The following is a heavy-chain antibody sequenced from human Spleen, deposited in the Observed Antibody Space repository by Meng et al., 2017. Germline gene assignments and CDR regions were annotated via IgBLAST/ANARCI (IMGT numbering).Heavy chain of an antibody. J-gene: IGHJ5*02. CDR1: GGTFSSYA. V-gene: IGHV1-46*01. CDR3: AREVRRGWFDP. CDR2: INPYGGST. D-gene: IGHD3-10*01. Sequence: PERSGAEVEKPGFWVKVSCKASGGTFSSYAISWVRQAPGQGLEWMGIINPYGGSTNYAEKLQHRVSMTSDTSTNTVYMELSGLEFQDTAVYYCAREVRRGWFDPWGQGTLVTVSS.